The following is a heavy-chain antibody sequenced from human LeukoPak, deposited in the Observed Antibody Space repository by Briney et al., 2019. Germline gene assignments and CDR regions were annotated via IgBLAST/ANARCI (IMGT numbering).Heavy chain of an antibody. V-gene: IGHV1-46*01. CDR2: INPSGGST. J-gene: IGHJ6*03. CDR3: ARDTGDYDFWSGYSPYYYYYMDV. CDR1: GYTFTSYY. Sequence: ASVKVSFKASGYTFTSYYMHWVRQAPGQGLEWMGIINPSGGSTSYAQKFQGRVTMTRDMSTSTVYMELSSLRSEDTAVYYCARDTGDYDFWSGYSPYYYYYMDVWGKGTTVTVSS. D-gene: IGHD3-3*01.